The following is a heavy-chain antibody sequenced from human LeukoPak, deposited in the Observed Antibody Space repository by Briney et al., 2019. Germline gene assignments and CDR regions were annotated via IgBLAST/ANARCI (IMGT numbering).Heavy chain of an antibody. Sequence: ASVKVSCKASGYAFASYDINWVRQATGQGLEWMGWMYPNSGNTGYAQKFQGRVTMTRNTSISTAYMELSSLRSEDTAVYYCARGTPSGWYGAVYWGQGTLVTVSS. CDR1: GYAFASYD. D-gene: IGHD6-19*01. V-gene: IGHV1-8*01. CDR2: MYPNSGNT. CDR3: ARGTPSGWYGAVY. J-gene: IGHJ4*02.